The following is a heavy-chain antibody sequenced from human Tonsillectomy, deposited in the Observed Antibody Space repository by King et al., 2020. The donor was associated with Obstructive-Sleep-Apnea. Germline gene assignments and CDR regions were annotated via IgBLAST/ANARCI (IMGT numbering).Heavy chain of an antibody. V-gene: IGHV1-2*02. CDR2: INPNSGGT. CDR3: ARDGGSGYDYVIGDF. J-gene: IGHJ4*02. D-gene: IGHD5-12*01. CDR1: GYTFTNYY. Sequence: VQLVESGAEVQNPGASVKVSCKASGYTFTNYYMHWVRQAPGQGLEWMGWINPNSGGTNSAQNFQGRVTMTRDTSLSTAYMELSLLRSDDTSMYFCARDGGSGYDYVIGDFWGQGTLVTVSS.